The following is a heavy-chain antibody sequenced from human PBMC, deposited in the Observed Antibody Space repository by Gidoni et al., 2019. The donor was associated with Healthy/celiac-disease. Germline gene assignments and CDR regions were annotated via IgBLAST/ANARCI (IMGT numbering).Heavy chain of an antibody. CDR2: ISYDGSNK. J-gene: IGHJ3*02. Sequence: QVQLVESGGGVVPPGRSLRLSCAASGFTFSSYAMHWVRQAPGKGLEWVAVISYDGSNKYYADSVKGRFTISRDNSKNTLYLQMNSLRAEDTAVYYCARAAGGSTEGAFDIWGQGTMVTVSS. D-gene: IGHD1-26*01. V-gene: IGHV3-30*04. CDR3: ARAAGGSTEGAFDI. CDR1: GFTFSSYA.